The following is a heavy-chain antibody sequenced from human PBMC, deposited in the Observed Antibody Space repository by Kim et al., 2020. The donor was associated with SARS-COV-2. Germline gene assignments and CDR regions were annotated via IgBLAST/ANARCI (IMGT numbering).Heavy chain of an antibody. CDR3: ALVADTALDY. CDR1: GFTFSSYA. CDR2: ISYDGSNK. V-gene: IGHV3-30*04. Sequence: GGSLRLSCAASGFTFSSYAMHWVRQAPGKGLEWVAVISYDGSNKYYADSVKGRFTISRDNSKNTLYLQMNSLRAEDTAVYYCALVADTALDYWGQGTLVTVSS. D-gene: IGHD5-18*01. J-gene: IGHJ4*02.